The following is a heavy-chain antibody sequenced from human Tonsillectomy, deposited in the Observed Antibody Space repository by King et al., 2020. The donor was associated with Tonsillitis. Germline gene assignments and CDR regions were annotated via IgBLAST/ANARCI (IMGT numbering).Heavy chain of an antibody. V-gene: IGHV4-59*01. D-gene: IGHD1-26*01. CDR2: IYHSWST. CDR3: AREMIGSYYDY. J-gene: IGHJ4*02. CDR1: GGSISSYY. Sequence: QLQESGPGLVKPSETLSLTCTVAGGSISSYYWSWIRQPPGKGLEWIGYIYHSWSTNCNPSLKRRVTISVDTSKNQFSLKLSSVIAADTAVYYCAREMIGSYYDYWGQGTLVTVSS.